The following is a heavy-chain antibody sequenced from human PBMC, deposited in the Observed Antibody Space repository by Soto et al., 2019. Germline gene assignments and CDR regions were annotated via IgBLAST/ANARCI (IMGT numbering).Heavy chain of an antibody. J-gene: IGHJ5*02. CDR1: GGSISSSNW. V-gene: IGHV4-4*02. CDR3: ARAISVRIELSGYNWFDP. CDR2: IYHSGST. Sequence: PSETLSLTCAVSGGSISSSNWWSWVRQPPGKGLEWIGEIYHSGSTNYNPSLKSRVTISVDKSKNQFSLKLSSVTAADTAVYYCARAISVRIELSGYNWFDPWGQGTLVTVSS. D-gene: IGHD3-16*02.